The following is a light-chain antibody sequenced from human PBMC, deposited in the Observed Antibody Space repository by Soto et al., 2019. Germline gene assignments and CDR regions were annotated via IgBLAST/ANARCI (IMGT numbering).Light chain of an antibody. CDR3: QQYINGYT. J-gene: IGKJ2*01. Sequence: EVLMTQSLATLSVFPGERVTLSCGASQSVSTSLAWYQQKPGQAPRLLIYSASTRASGIPARFSGSGSGTEFTLTITSLESEDFAVYYCQQYINGYTFGQGTKLEIK. V-gene: IGKV3-15*01. CDR2: SAS. CDR1: QSVSTS.